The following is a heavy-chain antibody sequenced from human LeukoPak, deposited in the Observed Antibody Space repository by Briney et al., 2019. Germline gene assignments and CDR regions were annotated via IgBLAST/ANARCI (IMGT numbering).Heavy chain of an antibody. CDR3: ARNNGMDV. J-gene: IGHJ6*02. V-gene: IGHV3-7*03. Sequence: GGSLRLSCAASGFALSSHWMTWVRQVPGRGPEWVANVNRDGSETYYLDSVKGRFTISKDNAKNSLYLQMNSLRAEDTALYHCARNNGMDVWGQGITVIVSS. CDR1: GFALSSHW. CDR2: VNRDGSET.